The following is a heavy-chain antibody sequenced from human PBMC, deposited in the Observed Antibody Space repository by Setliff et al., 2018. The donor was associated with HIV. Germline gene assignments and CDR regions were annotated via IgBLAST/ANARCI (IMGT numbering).Heavy chain of an antibody. CDR1: RASIGSNSYF. CDR2: IYYTGNT. J-gene: IGHJ5*02. V-gene: IGHV4-39*01. Sequence: SETLSLTCTVSRASIGSNSYFWGWIRQPPGKGLEWSGNIYYTGNTYYNPSLQSRVTISLDTSKNQFSLRLNSVTAADTAVYYCVSGWATLLREILTTGRFEPWGQGTLVTVSS. CDR3: VSGWATLLREILTTGRFEP. D-gene: IGHD2-15*01.